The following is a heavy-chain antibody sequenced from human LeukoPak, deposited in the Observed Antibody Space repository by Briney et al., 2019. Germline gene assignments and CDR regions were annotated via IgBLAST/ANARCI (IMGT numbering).Heavy chain of an antibody. J-gene: IGHJ3*02. CDR1: GYTFTGYY. CDR3: ARVGDGINDGFDI. CDR2: INPNSGGT. Sequence: GASVKVSCKASGYTFTGYYMHWVRQAPGQGLEWMGWINPNSGGTNYAQKFQGRVTMTRDTSISTAYMELSRLRPDDTAVYYCARVGDGINDGFDIWGQGTMVTVSS. D-gene: IGHD5-24*01. V-gene: IGHV1-2*02.